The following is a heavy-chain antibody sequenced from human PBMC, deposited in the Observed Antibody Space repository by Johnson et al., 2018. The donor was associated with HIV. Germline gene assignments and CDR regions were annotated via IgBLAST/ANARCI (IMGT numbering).Heavy chain of an antibody. D-gene: IGHD4-23*01. CDR3: ARHGTTVVTRGAFDI. CDR1: GFTVRSNY. Sequence: VQLVESGGGLVQPGGSLRLSCAASGFTVRSNYMSWVRQAPGKGLEWVSLIYSGGSTYYADSVKGRFTISRDNSKNTLYLQMNSLRAEDTAVYYCARHGTTVVTRGAFDIWGQGTMVTVSS. V-gene: IGHV3-66*02. J-gene: IGHJ3*02. CDR2: IYSGGST.